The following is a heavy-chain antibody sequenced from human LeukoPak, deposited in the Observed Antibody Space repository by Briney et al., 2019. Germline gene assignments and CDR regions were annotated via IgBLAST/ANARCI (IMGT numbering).Heavy chain of an antibody. CDR1: GYTFTSYG. CDR3: ARDFYYDSSGYYWGADY. D-gene: IGHD3-22*01. J-gene: IGHJ4*02. CDR2: ISAYNGNT. V-gene: IGHV1-18*01. Sequence: GASVKVSCKASGYTFTSYGISWVRQAPGQGLEWMGWISAYNGNTNYAQKLQGRVTMTTDTSTSTAYMELRSLRSDNTAVYYCARDFYYDSSGYYWGADYWGQGTLVTVSS.